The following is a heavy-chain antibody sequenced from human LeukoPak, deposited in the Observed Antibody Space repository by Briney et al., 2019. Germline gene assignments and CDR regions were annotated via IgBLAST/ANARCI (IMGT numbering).Heavy chain of an antibody. CDR1: GGSFSGYY. D-gene: IGHD5-12*01. V-gene: IGHV4-34*01. J-gene: IGHJ5*02. Sequence: SETLSLTCAVYGGSFSGYYWSRIRQPPGKGLEWIGEINHSGSTNYNPSLKSRVTISVDTSKNQFSLKLSSVTAADTAVYYCARLLQIVATIGWFDPWGQGTLVTVSS. CDR3: ARLLQIVATIGWFDP. CDR2: INHSGST.